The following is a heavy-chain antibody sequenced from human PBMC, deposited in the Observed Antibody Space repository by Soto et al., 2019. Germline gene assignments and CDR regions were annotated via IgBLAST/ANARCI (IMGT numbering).Heavy chain of an antibody. D-gene: IGHD1-26*01. Sequence: PGGSLRLSCAASGFTFSSYAMSWVRQAPGKGLEWVSAISGSGGSTYYADSVKGRFTISRDNSKNTLYLQMNSLRAEDTAVYYCAKGGYLTPIAGATNFDYWGQGTLVTVSS. CDR2: ISGSGGST. CDR1: GFTFSSYA. CDR3: AKGGYLTPIAGATNFDY. J-gene: IGHJ4*02. V-gene: IGHV3-23*01.